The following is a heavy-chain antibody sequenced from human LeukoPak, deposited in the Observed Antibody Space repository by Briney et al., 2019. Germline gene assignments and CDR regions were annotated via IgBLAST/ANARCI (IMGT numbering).Heavy chain of an antibody. CDR3: ARLLQGSDYFDY. CDR2: IYYSGST. D-gene: IGHD3-10*01. V-gene: IGHV4-59*08. J-gene: IGHJ4*02. Sequence: SETLSLTCTVSGGSISSYYWSWIRQPPGKGLEWIGYIYYSGSTNYNPSLKSRVTISVDTSKNQFSLKLSSVTAADTAVYYCARLLQGSDYFDYWGQGTLVTVSS. CDR1: GGSISSYY.